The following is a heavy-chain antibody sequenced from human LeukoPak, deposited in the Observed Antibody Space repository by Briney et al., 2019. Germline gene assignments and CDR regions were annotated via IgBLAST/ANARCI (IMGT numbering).Heavy chain of an antibody. CDR3: ASGDTTGYSGDAFNI. J-gene: IGHJ3*02. Sequence: GGSLRLSCVASGFTFSRYGMQWVRQAPGKGLEWVAIIWYDGSNKYYADSVKGRFTISRDTSKNTLYLQMDSLRAEDTAVYYCASGDTTGYSGDAFNIWGQGTMVTVSS. D-gene: IGHD3-22*01. CDR1: GFTFSRYG. V-gene: IGHV3-33*03. CDR2: IWYDGSNK.